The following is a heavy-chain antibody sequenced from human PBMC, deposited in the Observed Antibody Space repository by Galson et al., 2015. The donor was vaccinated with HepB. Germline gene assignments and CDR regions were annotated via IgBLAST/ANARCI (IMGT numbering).Heavy chain of an antibody. J-gene: IGHJ3*01. CDR2: ISTTGDNN. V-gene: IGHV3-48*04. D-gene: IGHD2-15*01. CDR3: ATTLSGSGAYWTFDL. Sequence: SLRLSCAASGFTFTTKSMNWVRQAPGKGLQWVSYISTTGDNNHYAASEEGRFTIARDNAKNSLFLQMDRLRAEDTAVYYCATTLSGSGAYWTFDLRGQGTLVTVSS. CDR1: GFTFTTKS.